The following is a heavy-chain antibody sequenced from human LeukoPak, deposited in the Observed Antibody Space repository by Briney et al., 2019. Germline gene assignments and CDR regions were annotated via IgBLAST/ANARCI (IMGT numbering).Heavy chain of an antibody. CDR2: IYYSGST. CDR3: ARSVDTSMVGDY. Sequence: SETLSLTCTVSGGSISSYYWSWIRQPPGKGLEWIGYIYYSGSTNYNPSLKNRVTISLDTSKNQFSLKLNSVTAADTAVYYCARSVDTSMVGDYWGQGTLVTVSS. J-gene: IGHJ4*02. D-gene: IGHD5-18*01. CDR1: GGSISSYY. V-gene: IGHV4-59*01.